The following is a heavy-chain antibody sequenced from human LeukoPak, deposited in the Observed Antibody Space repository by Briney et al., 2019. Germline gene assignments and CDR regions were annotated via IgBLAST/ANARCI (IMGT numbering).Heavy chain of an antibody. J-gene: IGHJ6*03. CDR2: ISSNGGST. Sequence: PGGSLRLSCAASGFTFSSYDMHWVRQAPGKGLEYVSAISSNGGSTYYANSVKGRFTISRDNSKNTLYLQMGSLRAEDMAVYYCARRGSYYYYMDVWGKGTTVTVSS. V-gene: IGHV3-64*01. CDR3: ARRGSYYYYMDV. CDR1: GFTFSSYD. D-gene: IGHD2-15*01.